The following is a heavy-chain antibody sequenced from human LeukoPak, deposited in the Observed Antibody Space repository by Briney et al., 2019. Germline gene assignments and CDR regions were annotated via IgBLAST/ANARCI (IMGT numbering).Heavy chain of an antibody. J-gene: IGHJ4*02. CDR1: GGSVSSSNYC. CDR2: FCHIWCT. CDR3: ARHAPHEDGHKRGFDY. V-gene: IGHV4-39*01. Sequence: SETLSLTCIVSGGSVSSSNYCWGWFRQSPGTGLEWIPYFCHIWCTYYNPSLKSRLTISLHTSQNPFSLLLPSVRPAHPPFSHCARHAPHEDGHKRGFDYWGEGTLVSVSS. D-gene: IGHD1-1*01.